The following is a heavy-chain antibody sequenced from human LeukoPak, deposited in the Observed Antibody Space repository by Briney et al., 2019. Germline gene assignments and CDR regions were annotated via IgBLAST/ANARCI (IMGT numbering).Heavy chain of an antibody. CDR1: GFTFSGYS. D-gene: IGHD6-13*01. V-gene: IGHV3-21*01. J-gene: IGHJ4*02. CDR2: ISSSSSYI. CDR3: ARERASSSWTMFGY. Sequence: GGSLRLSCVASGFTFSGYSMNWVRQAPGKGLEWVSSISSSSSYIYYADSVKGRFTISRDDAKNSLYLQMNSLIAEDTAVYYCARERASSSWTMFGYWGQGTLVTVSS.